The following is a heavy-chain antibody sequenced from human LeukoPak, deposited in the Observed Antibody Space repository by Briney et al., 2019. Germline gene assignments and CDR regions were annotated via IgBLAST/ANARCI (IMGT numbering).Heavy chain of an antibody. CDR3: ARHGSEWELLLYYYGMDV. D-gene: IGHD1-26*01. CDR2: ITRSSSYI. CDR1: GFTFSSYS. V-gene: IGHV3-21*01. Sequence: SGGSLRLSCAASGFTFSSYSMNWVRQAPGRGRGWVSSITRSSSYIYYADSVKGRFTISRDNAKNSLYLQMNSLRAEDTAVYYCARHGSEWELLLYYYGMDVWGQGTTVTVSS. J-gene: IGHJ6*02.